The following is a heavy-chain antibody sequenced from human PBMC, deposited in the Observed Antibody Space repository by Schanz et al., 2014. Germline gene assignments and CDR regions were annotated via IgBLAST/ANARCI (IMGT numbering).Heavy chain of an antibody. J-gene: IGHJ4*02. V-gene: IGHV3-21*01. CDR3: AKQIHYDILTVTRN. D-gene: IGHD3-9*01. CDR1: GFSFSSYS. CDR2: ISSSGSYI. Sequence: EADLVESGGGLIQRGESLRLSCSASGFSFSSYSMNWVRQAPGKGLEWVSSISSSGSYIHYADSVKGRFTISRDNSKNTLYLHMNTLGAEDTAVYYCAKQIHYDILTVTRNWGQGTLVTVSS.